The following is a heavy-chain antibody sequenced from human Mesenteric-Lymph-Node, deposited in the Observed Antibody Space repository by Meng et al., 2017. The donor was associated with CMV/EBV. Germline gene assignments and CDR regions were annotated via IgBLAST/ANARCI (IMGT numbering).Heavy chain of an antibody. CDR3: ARDITGTDWFDP. D-gene: IGHD1-7*01. CDR1: DGSISSSSYY. V-gene: IGHV4-61*01. CDR2: IYYSGST. J-gene: IGHJ5*02. Sequence: SETLSLTCTVSDGSISSSSYYWSWIRQPPGKGLEWIGYIYYSGSTNYNPSLKSRVTISVDTSKNQFSLKLSSVTAADTAVYYCARDITGTDWFDPWGQGTMVTVSS.